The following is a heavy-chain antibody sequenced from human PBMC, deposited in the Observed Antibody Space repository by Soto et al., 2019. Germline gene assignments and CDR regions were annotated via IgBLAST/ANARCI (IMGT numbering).Heavy chain of an antibody. CDR3: AKSGGWYDY. V-gene: IGHV3-23*01. J-gene: IGHJ4*02. D-gene: IGHD6-19*01. CDR2: ISGSGGST. Sequence: PXGPLRLTCSASGFTFSSYAMSWVRQAPGKGLEWVSAISGSGGSTYYADSVKGRFTISRDNSKNTLYLQMNSLRAEDTAVYYCAKSGGWYDYWGQGTLVTVSS. CDR1: GFTFSSYA.